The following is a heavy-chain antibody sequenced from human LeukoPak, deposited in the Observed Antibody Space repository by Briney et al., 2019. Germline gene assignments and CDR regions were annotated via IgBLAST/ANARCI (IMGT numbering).Heavy chain of an antibody. D-gene: IGHD3-16*01. CDR2: IKQDGSEK. J-gene: IGHJ4*02. Sequence: KSSVGPVAVKKQEVVANIKQDGSEKYYVDSGQGRFTISRDNAKNSPYLQMNSLRAEDTALYYCASGRQLGYWGQGTLVTVSS. CDR3: ASGRQLGY. V-gene: IGHV3-7*02.